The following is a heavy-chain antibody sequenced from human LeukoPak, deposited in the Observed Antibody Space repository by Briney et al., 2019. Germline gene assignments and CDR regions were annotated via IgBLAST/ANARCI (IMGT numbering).Heavy chain of an antibody. CDR3: AKGTSWINPYYYMDV. Sequence: GGSLRLSCSAYGFTFGSYAMNWVRQAPGKGLEWVSTLSTGGGTAFYADSVKGRFTISRDNSKNTLYLQMNSLRAEDTAVYYCAKGTSWINPYYYMDVWGKGTTVTVSS. CDR2: LSTGGGTA. CDR1: GFTFGSYA. D-gene: IGHD2-2*01. J-gene: IGHJ6*03. V-gene: IGHV3-23*01.